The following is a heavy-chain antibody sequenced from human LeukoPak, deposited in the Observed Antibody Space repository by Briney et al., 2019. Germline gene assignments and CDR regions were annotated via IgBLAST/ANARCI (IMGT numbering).Heavy chain of an antibody. J-gene: IGHJ4*02. D-gene: IGHD3-9*01. Sequence: SETLSLTCTVSGGSVSSGSYYWSWIRQPPGKGLEWIGYIYYSGSTNYNPSLKSRVTISVDTSKNQFSLKLSSVTAADTAVYYCARGDILTGSPFDYWGQGTLVTVSS. CDR3: ARGDILTGSPFDY. V-gene: IGHV4-61*01. CDR1: GGSVSSGSYY. CDR2: IYYSGST.